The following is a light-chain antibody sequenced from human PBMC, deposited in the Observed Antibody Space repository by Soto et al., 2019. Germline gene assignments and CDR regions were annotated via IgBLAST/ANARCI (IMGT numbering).Light chain of an antibody. CDR2: DTS. Sequence: QAVVTQEPSLTVSPGGTVTLTCGSSTGAVTSGHYPYWFQQKPGQAPRTLIYDTSNKHSWTPARFSGSLLGGKAALTLSGAQPEDEAEYYCLLSYRGARPKVFGGGTKVTVL. CDR3: LLSYRGARPKV. J-gene: IGLJ2*01. CDR1: TGAVTSGHY. V-gene: IGLV7-46*01.